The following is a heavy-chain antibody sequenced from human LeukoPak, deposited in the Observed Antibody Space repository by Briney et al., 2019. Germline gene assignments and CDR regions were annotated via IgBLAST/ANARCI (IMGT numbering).Heavy chain of an antibody. CDR1: GGSFSGYY. CDR3: ARGSRSRNYYGSGPLRGWFDP. J-gene: IGHJ5*02. CDR2: LNHSGST. V-gene: IGHV4-34*01. Sequence: SETLSLTCAVYGGSFSGYYWSWIRQPPGKGLEWIGELNHSGSTNYNPSLKSRVTISVDTSKNQFPLKLSSVTAADTAVYYCARGSRSRNYYGSGPLRGWFDPWGQGTLVTVSS. D-gene: IGHD3-10*01.